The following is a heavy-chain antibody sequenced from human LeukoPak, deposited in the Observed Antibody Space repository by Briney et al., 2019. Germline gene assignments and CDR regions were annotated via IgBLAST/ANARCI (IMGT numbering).Heavy chain of an antibody. V-gene: IGHV1-46*01. J-gene: IGHJ4*02. CDR1: GYTFTSYY. CDR3: ATEPGWGSGTGA. D-gene: IGHD7-27*01. Sequence: ASVKVSCKASGYTFTSYYMHWVRQAPGQGLEWMGMINPTGGSTSYAQKFQGRVTMTEDTSTDTAYMELSSLMSDDTAVYYCATEPGWGSGTGAWGQGTLVTVSS. CDR2: INPTGGST.